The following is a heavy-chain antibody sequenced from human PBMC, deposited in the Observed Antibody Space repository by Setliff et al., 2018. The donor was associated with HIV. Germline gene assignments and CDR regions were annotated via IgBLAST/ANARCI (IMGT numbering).Heavy chain of an antibody. CDR1: GYSLSSASY. D-gene: IGHD6-13*01. J-gene: IGHJ5*02. Sequence: PSETLSLTCSVSGYSLSSASYWGWIRQSPEKGLEWIGSISLSGSTYYNPSLQSRVTISIDMSKNHSSLNLKSVTAADTAIYYCARGLTAPAAAGSWGQGMLVTVSS. CDR2: ISLSGST. V-gene: IGHV4-38-2*02. CDR3: ARGLTAPAAAGS.